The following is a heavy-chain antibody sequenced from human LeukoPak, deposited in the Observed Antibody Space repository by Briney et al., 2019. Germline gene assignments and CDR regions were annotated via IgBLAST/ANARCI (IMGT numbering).Heavy chain of an antibody. J-gene: IGHJ4*02. D-gene: IGHD4-23*01. Sequence: GESLKISCKGSEYSFTSYWIAWVRQLPGKGLEWMGIIRPMNSDVRYSPSFQGQVTISADRSINTAYLQWNSLTASDTAMYYCASRPFETTVVPWDFYWGQGTQVTVSS. V-gene: IGHV5-51*01. CDR3: ASRPFETTVVPWDFY. CDR1: EYSFTSYW. CDR2: IRPMNSDV.